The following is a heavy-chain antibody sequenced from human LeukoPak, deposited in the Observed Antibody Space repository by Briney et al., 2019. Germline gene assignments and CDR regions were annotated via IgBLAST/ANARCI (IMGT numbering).Heavy chain of an antibody. CDR1: GYSFSNYW. V-gene: IGHV5-51*01. CDR3: ARLEYSGSLRGVYWYIEL. D-gene: IGHD1-26*01. Sequence: GESLKISSKGSGYSFSNYWIGWVRQLPGKGLEYMGKIYPDDSDTRYSPSFEGRVTISADKSISTAYLQWSSLKASDTAMYYCARLEYSGSLRGVYWYIELWGRGTQVTVSS. J-gene: IGHJ2*01. CDR2: IYPDDSDT.